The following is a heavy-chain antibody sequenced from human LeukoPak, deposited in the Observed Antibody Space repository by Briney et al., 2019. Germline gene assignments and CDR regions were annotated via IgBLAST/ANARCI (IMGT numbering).Heavy chain of an antibody. CDR3: ARYIVSYPHDAFDI. CDR1: GGSISRYY. Sequence: SETLSLTCTVSGGSISRYYWSWIRQPPGKGLEWIAYIYYSGSTSYNPSLKSRVTISVDTSKKQFSLKLSSVTAADTAFYYCARYIVSYPHDAFDIWGQGTMVTVSS. D-gene: IGHD1-26*01. J-gene: IGHJ3*02. CDR2: IYYSGST. V-gene: IGHV4-59*01.